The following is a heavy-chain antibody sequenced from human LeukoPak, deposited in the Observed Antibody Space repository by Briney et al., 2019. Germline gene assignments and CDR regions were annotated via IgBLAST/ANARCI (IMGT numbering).Heavy chain of an antibody. D-gene: IGHD6-19*01. Sequence: ASVKVSCKASGYTFTGYYMHWVRQAPGQGLERMGGINPNSGGTNYAQKLQGRVTMTTDTSTSTAYMELRSLRSDDTAVYYCARDSGWLGDHFDYWGQGTLVTVSS. CDR2: INPNSGGT. CDR1: GYTFTGYY. J-gene: IGHJ4*02. V-gene: IGHV1-2*02. CDR3: ARDSGWLGDHFDY.